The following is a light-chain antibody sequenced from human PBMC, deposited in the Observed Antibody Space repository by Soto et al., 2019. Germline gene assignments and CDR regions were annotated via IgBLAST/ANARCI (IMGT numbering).Light chain of an antibody. Sequence: EIVLTQSPGTLSLSPGERATLSCRASQNVTSRYLAWYQQKPGQAPRLLIFGAFSRSTGIPDRFSGSVSGTDFTLTISRLEPEDFAVYYCQHYGTSHTFGQGTKLE. J-gene: IGKJ2*01. CDR1: QNVTSRY. CDR3: QHYGTSHT. CDR2: GAF. V-gene: IGKV3-20*01.